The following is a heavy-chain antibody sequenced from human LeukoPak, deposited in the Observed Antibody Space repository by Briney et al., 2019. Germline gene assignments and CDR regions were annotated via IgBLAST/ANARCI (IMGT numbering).Heavy chain of an antibody. J-gene: IGHJ5*02. V-gene: IGHV1-2*02. D-gene: IGHD2-2*01. CDR2: INPNSGGT. Sequence: GASVKVSCKASGYTFTGYYMHWVRQAPGQGLEWMGWINPNSGGTNYAQKFQGRVTMTRDTSISTAYMELSRLRSDDTAVYYCARAGGYCSSTSCRINNWFDPWGQGTLVTVSS. CDR3: ARAGGYCSSTSCRINNWFDP. CDR1: GYTFTGYY.